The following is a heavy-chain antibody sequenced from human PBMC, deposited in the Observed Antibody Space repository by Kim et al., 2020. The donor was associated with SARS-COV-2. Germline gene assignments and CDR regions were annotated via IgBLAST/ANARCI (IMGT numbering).Heavy chain of an antibody. CDR1: GFTFSSYG. D-gene: IGHD4-17*01. V-gene: IGHV3-33*01. Sequence: GGSLRLSCAASGFTFSSYGMHWVRQAPGKGLEWVAVIWYDGSNKYYADSVKGRFTISRDNSKNTLYLQMNSLRAEDTAVYYCARDRFTWTTVVNGPGDYWGQGTLVTVSS. CDR3: ARDRFTWTTVVNGPGDY. CDR2: IWYDGSNK. J-gene: IGHJ4*02.